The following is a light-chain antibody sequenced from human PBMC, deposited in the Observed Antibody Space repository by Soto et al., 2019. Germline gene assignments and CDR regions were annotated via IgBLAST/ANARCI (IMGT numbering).Light chain of an antibody. CDR2: SNN. Sequence: QSVLTQPPSASGTPGQRVSISCSGSSSNLGSNSVNWYQHLPGTAPKLLISSNNQRPSGVPDRFSGSKSGTSASLAISGLQSGDEADYYCAVWDDRLNGPVFGGGTKLTVL. J-gene: IGLJ3*02. CDR3: AVWDDRLNGPV. CDR1: SSNLGSNS. V-gene: IGLV1-44*01.